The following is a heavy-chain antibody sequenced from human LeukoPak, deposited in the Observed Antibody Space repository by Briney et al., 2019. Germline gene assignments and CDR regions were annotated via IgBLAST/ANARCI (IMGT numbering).Heavy chain of an antibody. CDR3: ARLQVGRGYFDY. Sequence: GGSLRLSCAASGFTFTNHWMHWVRQAPGKGLVWVSRIRPDGRETNHAGSVKGRFTISRDNAKNSLYLQMNSLRAEDTAVYYCARLQVGRGYFDYWGQGTLVTVSS. CDR2: IRPDGRET. J-gene: IGHJ4*02. D-gene: IGHD3-10*01. CDR1: GFTFTNHW. V-gene: IGHV3-74*01.